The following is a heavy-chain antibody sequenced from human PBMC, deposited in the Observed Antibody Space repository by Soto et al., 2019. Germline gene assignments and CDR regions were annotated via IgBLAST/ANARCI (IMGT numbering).Heavy chain of an antibody. J-gene: IGHJ6*02. Sequence: ASVKVSCKASGYTFTSYYMHWVRQAPGQGLEWMGIINPSGGSTSYAQKFQGRVTMTRDTSTSTVYMELSSLRSEDTAVYYCARDLGVYYGSGSPPYYGMDVWGQGTTVTVSS. CDR2: INPSGGST. D-gene: IGHD3-10*01. CDR1: GYTFTSYY. V-gene: IGHV1-46*01. CDR3: ARDLGVYYGSGSPPYYGMDV.